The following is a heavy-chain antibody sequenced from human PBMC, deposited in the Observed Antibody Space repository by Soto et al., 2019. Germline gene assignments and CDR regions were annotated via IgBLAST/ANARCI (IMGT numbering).Heavy chain of an antibody. CDR1: GYTVTSYG. Sequence: NVSCKASGYTVTSYGISWVLQAPGQGLEWMGWISAYNGNTNYAQKLQGRVTMTTDTSTSTAYMELRSLRSDDTAVYYCASYGDYAYYYYGMEVWGQGTTSSVSS. V-gene: IGHV1-18*01. D-gene: IGHD4-17*01. CDR2: ISAYNGNT. CDR3: ASYGDYAYYYYGMEV. J-gene: IGHJ6*02.